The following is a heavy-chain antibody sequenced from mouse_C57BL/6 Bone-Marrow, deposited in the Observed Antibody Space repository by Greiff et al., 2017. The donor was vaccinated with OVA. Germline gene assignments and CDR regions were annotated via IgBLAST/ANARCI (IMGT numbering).Heavy chain of an antibody. D-gene: IGHD2-1*01. CDR2: ICTGGGT. Sequence: VMLVELGPGLVAPSQSLSITCTVSGFSLTSFALSWVRQPPGKGLELLGVICTGGGTNYNSALKSRLSISKDNSKSQVFLKMNRLQTDDTARYYCARDGNFYLYYWGEGTALTVS. J-gene: IGHJ2*01. CDR1: GFSLTSFA. CDR3: ARDGNFYLYY. V-gene: IGHV2-9-1*01.